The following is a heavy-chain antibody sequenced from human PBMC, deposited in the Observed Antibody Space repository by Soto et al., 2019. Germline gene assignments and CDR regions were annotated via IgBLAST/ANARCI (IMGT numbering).Heavy chain of an antibody. V-gene: IGHV1-69*06. J-gene: IGHJ5*02. Sequence: SVKVSCKASGGTFSSYAISRVRQAPGQGLEWMGGIVPIFGTANYAQKFQGRVTITADKSTSTAYMELSSLRSEDTAVYYCARSSLDYYDSSGYSPGWFDPWGQGTLVTVSS. CDR2: IVPIFGTA. CDR1: GGTFSSYA. D-gene: IGHD3-22*01. CDR3: ARSSLDYYDSSGYSPGWFDP.